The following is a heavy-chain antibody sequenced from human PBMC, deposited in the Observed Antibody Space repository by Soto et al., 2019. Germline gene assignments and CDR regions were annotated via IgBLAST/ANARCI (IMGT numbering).Heavy chain of an antibody. CDR1: GYTFTGYF. CDR3: ARGGGTILAPLP. J-gene: IGHJ5*02. D-gene: IGHD3-3*01. CDR2: INSNSGAT. Sequence: QVQLVQSGAEVKKPGASVKVSCKASGYTFTGYFMHWVRQAPGQGLEWMGWINSNSGATKYAQKFQGRVTLSRDTSTSTAYMELSGLRSDDTAVYYCARGGGTILAPLPWGQGTLVTVSS. V-gene: IGHV1-2*02.